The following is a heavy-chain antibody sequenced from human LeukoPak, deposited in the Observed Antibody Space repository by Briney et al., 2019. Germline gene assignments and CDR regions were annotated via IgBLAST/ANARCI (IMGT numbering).Heavy chain of an antibody. J-gene: IGHJ6*02. D-gene: IGHD6-13*01. CDR3: ARRRRSSSSWYYYYYGMDV. CDR1: GGSFSGYY. V-gene: IGHV4-34*01. CDR2: INHSGST. Sequence: SETLSLTCAVYGGSFSGYYWSWIRQPPGKGLEWIGEINHSGSTNYNPSLKSRVTISVDTSKNQFSLKLSSVTAADTAVYYCARRRRSSSSWYYYYYGMDVWGQGTTVTVSS.